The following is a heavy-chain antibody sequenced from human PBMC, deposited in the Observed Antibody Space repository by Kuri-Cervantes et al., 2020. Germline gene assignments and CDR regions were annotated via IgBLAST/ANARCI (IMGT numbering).Heavy chain of an antibody. CDR2: IYHSGST. V-gene: IGHV4-38-2*01. CDR1: GYSISSGYY. D-gene: IGHD6-19*01. CDR3: ARYKQWLETIDY. Sequence: SQTLSLTCAVSGYSISSGYYWGWIRQPPGKGLEWIGSIYHSGSTYYNPSLKSRVTISVDTSKNQFSLKLSSVTAADTAVYYCARYKQWLETIDYWGQGTLVTVSS. J-gene: IGHJ4*02.